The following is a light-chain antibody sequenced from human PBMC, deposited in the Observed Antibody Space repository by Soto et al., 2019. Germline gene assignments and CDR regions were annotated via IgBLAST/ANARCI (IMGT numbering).Light chain of an antibody. CDR2: DAS. CDR3: QQLFSYPLT. Sequence: AIELTQSPSSLSASVGDTVTITCRASEGIISGLAWYQQKPGEPPKVLIYDASTLESGVPSRFSGSGFGTDFNLTISSLQPEDWATYDCQQLFSYPLTFGQGTRLEI. CDR1: EGIISG. J-gene: IGKJ5*01. V-gene: IGKV1-13*02.